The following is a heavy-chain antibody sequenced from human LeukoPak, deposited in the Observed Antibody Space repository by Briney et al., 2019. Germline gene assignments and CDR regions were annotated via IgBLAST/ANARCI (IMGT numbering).Heavy chain of an antibody. CDR1: GFTFSSYS. CDR3: ARVGLRYYDSSGTSLDI. J-gene: IGHJ3*02. Sequence: GGSLRLSCAASGFTFSSYSMNWVRQAPGKGLGWVSSISSSSSYIYYADSVKGRFTISRDNAKNSLYLQMNSLRAEDTAVYYCARVGLRYYDSSGTSLDIWGQGTMVTVSS. V-gene: IGHV3-21*01. D-gene: IGHD3-22*01. CDR2: ISSSSSYI.